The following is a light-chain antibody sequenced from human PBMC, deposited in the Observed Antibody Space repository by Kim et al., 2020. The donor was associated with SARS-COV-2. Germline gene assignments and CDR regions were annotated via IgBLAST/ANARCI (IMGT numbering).Light chain of an antibody. V-gene: IGLV2-14*01. CDR3: SSYTRSSSFG. J-gene: IGLJ3*02. CDR2: DVS. Sequence: QSTLTQPASVSGSPGQSITISCTGTSSDIGGYNYVSWYQQHPGKAPKLMIYDVSKRPSGVSNRFSGSKSGNTASLTISGLKAEDEAYYYCSSYTRSSSFGFGGGTQLTVL. CDR1: SSDIGGYNY.